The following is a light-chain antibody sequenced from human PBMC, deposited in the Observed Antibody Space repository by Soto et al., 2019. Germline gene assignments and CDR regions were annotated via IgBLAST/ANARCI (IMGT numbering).Light chain of an antibody. CDR3: QQYHTWPIT. J-gene: IGKJ4*01. Sequence: MANCLATVCGCPREKATLSCGASQSVSSSYLAWYQQKPGQAPRLLISGASTGATGIPARFSGSGSGTEFTLTISSLQSEDCAIYYCQQYHTWPITFGGGTKVDI. CDR2: GAS. V-gene: IGKV3-15*01. CDR1: QSVSSSY.